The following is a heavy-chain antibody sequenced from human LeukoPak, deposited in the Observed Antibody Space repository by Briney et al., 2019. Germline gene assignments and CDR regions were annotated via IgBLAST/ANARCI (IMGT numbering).Heavy chain of an antibody. D-gene: IGHD3-3*01. V-gene: IGHV1-69*04. CDR1: GGTFSSYA. Sequence: SVKVSCKASGGTFSSYAISWVRQAPGQGLEWMGRIIPILGIANYAQKFQGRVTITADKSTSTAYMELSSLRSEDTAVYYCARCEGPSYYDFWSGYYFDYWGQGTLVTVSS. J-gene: IGHJ4*02. CDR3: ARCEGPSYYDFWSGYYFDY. CDR2: IIPILGIA.